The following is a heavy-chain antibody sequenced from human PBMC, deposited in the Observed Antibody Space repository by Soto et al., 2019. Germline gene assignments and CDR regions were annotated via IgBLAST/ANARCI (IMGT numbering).Heavy chain of an antibody. V-gene: IGHV3-33*01. J-gene: IGHJ6*02. D-gene: IGHD5-18*01. CDR3: ARVGGVDTAMVDYYYYGMDV. CDR2: IWYDGSNK. Sequence: QVQLVESGGGVVQPGRSLRLSCAASGFTFSSYGMHWVRQAPGKGLEWVAVIWYDGSNKYYADSVKGRFTISRDNSKNTLYLQMNSLRAEDTAVYYCARVGGVDTAMVDYYYYGMDVWSQGPTVTVSS. CDR1: GFTFSSYG.